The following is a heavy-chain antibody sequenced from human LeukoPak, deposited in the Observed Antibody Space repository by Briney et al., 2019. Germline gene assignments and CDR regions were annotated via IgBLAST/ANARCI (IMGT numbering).Heavy chain of an antibody. Sequence: SETLSLTCTVSGGSLSGYYWSWIRQPPGKGLEWIAYIYSSGSANYNPSLKSRVTISVDTSKNQFSLKLGSLTAADTAVYYCARQIYTYVYFHNWGQGTLVTVSS. D-gene: IGHD3-16*01. CDR1: GGSLSGYY. CDR2: IYSSGSA. J-gene: IGHJ4*02. CDR3: ARQIYTYVYFHN. V-gene: IGHV4-59*08.